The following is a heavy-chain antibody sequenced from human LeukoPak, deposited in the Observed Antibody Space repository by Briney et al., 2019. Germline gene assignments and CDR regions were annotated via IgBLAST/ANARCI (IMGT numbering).Heavy chain of an antibody. D-gene: IGHD3-10*01. CDR3: ARDRLLWFGELDY. J-gene: IGHJ4*02. CDR1: GDSINSTSYY. V-gene: IGHV4-39*07. Sequence: SETLSLTCTVSGDSINSTSYYWGWIRQPPGKGLEWIGSIYYSGSTYYNPSLKSRATISVDTSKNQISLKLRSLTAADTAVYYCARDRLLWFGELDYWGQGTLVIVSS. CDR2: IYYSGST.